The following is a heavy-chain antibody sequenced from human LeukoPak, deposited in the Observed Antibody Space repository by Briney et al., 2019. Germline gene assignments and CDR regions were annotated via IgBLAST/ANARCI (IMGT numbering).Heavy chain of an antibody. CDR2: INHSGST. J-gene: IGHJ5*02. D-gene: IGHD6-19*01. Sequence: SETLSLTCAVYGGSFSGYYWSWLRQPPGKGLEWIGEINHSGSTNYNPSLKSRVTISVATSKNQFSLKLSSVTAADTAVYYCARDRAVAGTFDPWGQGTLVTVSS. CDR1: GGSFSGYY. V-gene: IGHV4-34*01. CDR3: ARDRAVAGTFDP.